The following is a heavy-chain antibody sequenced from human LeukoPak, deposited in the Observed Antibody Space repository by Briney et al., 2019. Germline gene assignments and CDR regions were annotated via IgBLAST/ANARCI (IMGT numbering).Heavy chain of an antibody. CDR1: GGSISGYY. J-gene: IGHJ4*02. CDR2: MFYSGTT. V-gene: IGHV4-59*08. Sequence: SETLSLTCTVSGGSISGYYCSWIRQAPGKGLEWIAYMFYSGTTKYSPSLKSRVTISIDKSKNQFSLKLTSVTAADTAVYYCARHVLTSGSVEWGQGTLVTVSS. D-gene: IGHD3-9*01. CDR3: ARHVLTSGSVE.